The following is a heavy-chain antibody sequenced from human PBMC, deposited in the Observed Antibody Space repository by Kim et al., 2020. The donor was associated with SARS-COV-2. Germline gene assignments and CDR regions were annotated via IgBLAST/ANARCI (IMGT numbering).Heavy chain of an antibody. CDR2: IRSTASYK. D-gene: IGHD1-1*01. Sequence: GGSLRLSCAASGFTFSDYAMHWVRQAPGKGLEWVSLIRSTASYKSYADSAKGRFTITRDNANNTLYLQMNSLSLEDTALYYCARDLAPWTTLSFFDALDV. CDR3: ARDLAPWTTLSFFDALDV. CDR1: GFTFSDYA. V-gene: IGHV3-21*04. J-gene: IGHJ6*01.